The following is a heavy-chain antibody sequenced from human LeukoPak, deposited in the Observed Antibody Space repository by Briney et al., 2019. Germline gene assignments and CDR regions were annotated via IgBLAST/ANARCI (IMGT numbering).Heavy chain of an antibody. CDR1: GFTFDDYG. V-gene: IGHV3-20*04. CDR3: ATNPPGRTYLQD. CDR2: INWIGDTT. D-gene: IGHD1-1*01. Sequence: GGSLRLSCAASGFTFDDYGMTWVRQVPGKGLEWIAEINWIGDTTRYGDSVKGRFTISRDNAKNSLDLQINTLRVEDTAFYYCATNPPGRTYLQDWGQGTLVTVSS. J-gene: IGHJ1*01.